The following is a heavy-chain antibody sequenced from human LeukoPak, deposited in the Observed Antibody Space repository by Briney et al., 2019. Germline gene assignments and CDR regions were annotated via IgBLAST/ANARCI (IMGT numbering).Heavy chain of an antibody. CDR2: IRASVDST. V-gene: IGHV3-23*01. Sequence: GGPLRLSCAASGFTFSSYAMDWVRHAPGKGLEWVSAIRASVDSTYYADSVKGRCTISTNTSKNTLYLQMNSVRAEDTAVDYCAKRVFDYWGQGTLVTVSS. J-gene: IGHJ4*02. CDR3: AKRVFDY. CDR1: GFTFSSYA.